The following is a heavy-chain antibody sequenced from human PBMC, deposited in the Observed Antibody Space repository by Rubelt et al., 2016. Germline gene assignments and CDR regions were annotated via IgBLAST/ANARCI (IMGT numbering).Heavy chain of an antibody. Sequence: QITLKESGPTLVRPTQTLTLTCTFSGFSLSTPGVGVGWIRQPPGEAPEWLALISWSDDKRYRPFLRSRLTITKDTSKNQVVLIMTNRGSAEPATEYCADCEVVDYVWGSNWGGVGDFDIWGRGTVVTVSS. J-gene: IGHJ3*02. D-gene: IGHD3-16*01. V-gene: IGHV2-5*01. CDR3: ADCEVVDYVWGSNWGGVGDFDI. CDR2: ISWSDDK. CDR1: GFSLSTPGVG.